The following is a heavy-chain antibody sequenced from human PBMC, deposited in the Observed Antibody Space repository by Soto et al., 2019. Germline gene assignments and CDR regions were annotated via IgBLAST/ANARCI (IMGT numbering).Heavy chain of an antibody. Sequence: SETLSLTCTVSGGSISSYYWSWIRQPPGKGLEWIGYIYYSGSTNYNPSLKSRVTISVDTSKNQFSLKLSSVTAADTAVYYCARASYYYDSSGYYRNWFDPWGQGTLVTVPQ. CDR2: IYYSGST. CDR3: ARASYYYDSSGYYRNWFDP. CDR1: GGSISSYY. V-gene: IGHV4-59*01. J-gene: IGHJ5*02. D-gene: IGHD3-22*01.